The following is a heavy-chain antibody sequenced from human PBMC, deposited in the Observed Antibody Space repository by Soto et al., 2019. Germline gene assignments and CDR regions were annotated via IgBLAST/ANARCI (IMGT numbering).Heavy chain of an antibody. V-gene: IGHV4-61*01. CDR2: ILSSGGT. Sequence: QVQLQESGPGLVKPSGTLSLTCSVSGDSVTSDSYYWTWIRQPPGKTLEWVGLILSSGGTSTNPSLRSRLGMSVDTSKNQFSMRLTSVTAADTGVYFCAKGFSTGLYVDSWGRGAQVTLSS. CDR1: GDSVTSDSYY. D-gene: IGHD6-19*01. J-gene: IGHJ5*01. CDR3: AKGFSTGLYVDS.